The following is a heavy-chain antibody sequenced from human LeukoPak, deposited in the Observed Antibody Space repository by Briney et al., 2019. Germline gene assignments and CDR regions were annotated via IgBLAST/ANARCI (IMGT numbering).Heavy chain of an antibody. CDR1: GISLSTYG. J-gene: IGHJ4*02. V-gene: IGHV3-30*19. Sequence: GGSLRLSCAASGISLSTYGLHWVRQAPGKGLEWVAVISYDGRNKQYADSAKGRFTISRDNSKNTLYLQTNSLRAEDTAVYYCARGQFRLHSYDGSTFDYWGQGTLVSVSS. D-gene: IGHD3-22*01. CDR2: ISYDGRNK. CDR3: ARGQFRLHSYDGSTFDY.